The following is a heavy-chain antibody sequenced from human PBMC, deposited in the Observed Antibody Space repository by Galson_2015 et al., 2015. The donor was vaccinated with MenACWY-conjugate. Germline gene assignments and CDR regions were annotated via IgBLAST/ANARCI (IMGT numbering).Heavy chain of an antibody. J-gene: IGHJ6*02. CDR1: GYNFITYW. Sequence: QSGAEVKKPGESLKISCKASGYNFITYWIGWVRQVPGKGLEWVGLISPIDSKTRYSPAFEGRVTISADNSITTAYLQWNSLQASDTAMYYCARHPPGGRGMDVWGQGTTVPVSS. D-gene: IGHD1-26*01. CDR2: ISPIDSKT. CDR3: ARHPPGGRGMDV. V-gene: IGHV5-51*01.